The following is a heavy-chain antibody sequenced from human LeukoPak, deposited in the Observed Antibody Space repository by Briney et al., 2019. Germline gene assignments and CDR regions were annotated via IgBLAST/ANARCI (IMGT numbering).Heavy chain of an antibody. D-gene: IGHD3-10*01. CDR2: ISSSSSYI. V-gene: IGHV3-21*01. CDR1: GFTFSSYS. CDR3: ARDQSPQALYGSGSYSYYFGY. Sequence: PGGSLRLSCAASGFTFSSYSMNWVRQAPGKGLEWVSSISSSSSYIYYADSVKGRFTISRDNAKNSLYLQMNSLRAEDTAVYYCARDQSPQALYGSGSYSYYFGYWGQGTLVTVSS. J-gene: IGHJ4*02.